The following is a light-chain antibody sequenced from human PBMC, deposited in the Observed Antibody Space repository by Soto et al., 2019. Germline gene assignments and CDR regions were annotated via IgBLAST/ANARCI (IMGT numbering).Light chain of an antibody. CDR3: QHSYTPPWT. Sequence: DIHMTQSPSSLSASVGDRVTITCRASQSISSFLNWYQQKPGKAPHLLIYAASSLRDGVPSRFRGSESGTEFTLTISSLQPEDFATYFCQHSYTPPWTFGQGTKVEIK. CDR1: QSISSF. V-gene: IGKV1-39*01. CDR2: AAS. J-gene: IGKJ1*01.